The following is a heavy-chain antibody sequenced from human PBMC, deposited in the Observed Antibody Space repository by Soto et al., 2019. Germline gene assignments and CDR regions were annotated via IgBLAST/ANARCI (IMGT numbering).Heavy chain of an antibody. J-gene: IGHJ6*02. CDR2: INPNSGGT. CDR3: ARESDRGVVISTRYGMDV. D-gene: IGHD3-3*01. CDR1: GYTFTGYY. V-gene: IGHV1-2*04. Sequence: ASVKVSCKASGYTFTGYYMHWVRQAPGQGLEWMGWINPNSGGTNYAQKFQGWVTMTRDTSISTAYMELSRLRSDDTAVYYCARESDRGVVISTRYGMDVWGQGTTVTVSS.